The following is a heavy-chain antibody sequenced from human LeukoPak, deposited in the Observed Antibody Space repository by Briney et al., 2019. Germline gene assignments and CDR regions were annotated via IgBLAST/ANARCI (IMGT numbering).Heavy chain of an antibody. CDR3: ASDGYEYQLLWAYDAFDI. V-gene: IGHV1-18*04. J-gene: IGHJ3*02. D-gene: IGHD2-2*01. Sequence: ASVKVSCKASGYTFTSYGMSWVRQAPGQGLEWMGSISAYNGNTNYAQKLQGRVTMTTDTSTSTAYMELRSLRSDDTAVYYCASDGYEYQLLWAYDAFDIWGQGTKVTVSS. CDR1: GYTFTSYG. CDR2: ISAYNGNT.